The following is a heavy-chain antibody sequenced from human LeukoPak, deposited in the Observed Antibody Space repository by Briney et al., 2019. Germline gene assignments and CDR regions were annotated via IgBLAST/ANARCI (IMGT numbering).Heavy chain of an antibody. Sequence: GGSLRLSCTASGFTFSIYWMRWVRQAPGKGLEWVASIKEDGSEEHYVDSVKGRFTISRDNARNSVHVQMSSLRAEDTAVYFCARVRPGHYFDYWGQGALVTVSS. CDR1: GFTFSIYW. CDR3: ARVRPGHYFDY. CDR2: IKEDGSEE. V-gene: IGHV3-7*01. D-gene: IGHD6-6*01. J-gene: IGHJ4*02.